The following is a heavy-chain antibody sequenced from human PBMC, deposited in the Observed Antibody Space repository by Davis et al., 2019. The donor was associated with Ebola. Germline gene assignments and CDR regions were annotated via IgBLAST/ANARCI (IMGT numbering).Heavy chain of an antibody. CDR2: ISYDGSIK. CDR3: ARSSYYYDSSWYYFDY. D-gene: IGHD3-22*01. CDR1: GFTFSTHI. J-gene: IGHJ4*02. V-gene: IGHV3-30-3*01. Sequence: GESLKISCAVSGFTFSTHIMHWVRQAPGKGLEWVAVISYDGSIKYYADSVKGRFTISRDNSKNTLYLQMNSLRAEDTAVYYCARSSYYYDSSWYYFDYWGQGTLVTVSS.